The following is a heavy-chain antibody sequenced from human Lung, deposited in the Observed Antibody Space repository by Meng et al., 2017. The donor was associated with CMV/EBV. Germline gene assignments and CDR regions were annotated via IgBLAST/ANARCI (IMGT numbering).Heavy chain of an antibody. CDR2: ISSSSSYI. J-gene: IGHJ6*02. Sequence: GGSLRLXCAASDFIFSTFSMNWVRQAPGKGLEWVSHISSSSSYIYYADSVKGRFTISRDNSKKSLFLQIHSLRAEDTAVYYCARERPMVRGNFPHNYYGTDVXGQGXTVTVSS. CDR1: DFIFSTFS. V-gene: IGHV3-21*01. D-gene: IGHD3-10*01. CDR3: ARERPMVRGNFPHNYYGTDV.